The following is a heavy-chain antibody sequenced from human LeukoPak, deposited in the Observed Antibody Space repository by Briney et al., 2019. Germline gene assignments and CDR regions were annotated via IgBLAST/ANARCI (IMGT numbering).Heavy chain of an antibody. J-gene: IGHJ4*02. CDR2: ISYDGSNK. CDR3: HSGWFSFDY. V-gene: IGHV3-30*03. Sequence: PGRSLRLSCAASGFTFSSYGMHWVRQAPGKGLEWVAVISYDGSNKYYADSVKGRFTISRDNAKNSLYLQMNSLRAEDTAVYYCHSGWFSFDYWGQGTLVTVSS. D-gene: IGHD6-19*01. CDR1: GFTFSSYG.